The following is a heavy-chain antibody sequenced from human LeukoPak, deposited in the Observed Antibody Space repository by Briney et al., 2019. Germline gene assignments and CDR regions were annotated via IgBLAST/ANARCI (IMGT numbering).Heavy chain of an antibody. Sequence: SETLSLTCTVSGGSVSSYYWSWIRQPPGKGLEWIGYIYYSGSTNYNPSLKSRVTISVDTSKNQFSLKLSSVTAADTAVYYCARVTASDAFDIWGKGTMVTVSS. J-gene: IGHJ3*02. CDR3: ARVTASDAFDI. CDR1: GGSVSSYY. V-gene: IGHV4-59*02. D-gene: IGHD5-18*01. CDR2: IYYSGST.